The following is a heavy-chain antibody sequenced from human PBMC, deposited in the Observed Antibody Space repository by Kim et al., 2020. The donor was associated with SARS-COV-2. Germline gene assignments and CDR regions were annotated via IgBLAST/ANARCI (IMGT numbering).Heavy chain of an antibody. V-gene: IGHV4-4*02. CDR2: IYHSGST. D-gene: IGHD3-22*01. CDR3: ARVFYYYDSSGYMYWFDP. J-gene: IGHJ5*02. CDR1: GGSISSSNW. Sequence: SETLSLTCAVSGGSISSSNWWSWVRQPPGKGLEWIGEIYHSGSTNYNPSLKSRVTISVDKSKNQLSLKLSSVTAADTAVYYCARVFYYYDSSGYMYWFDPWGQGTLVTVSS.